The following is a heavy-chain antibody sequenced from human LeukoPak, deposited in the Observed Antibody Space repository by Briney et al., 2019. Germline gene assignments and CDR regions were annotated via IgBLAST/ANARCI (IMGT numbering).Heavy chain of an antibody. CDR2: INVYNGNT. D-gene: IGHD3-3*01. CDR1: GYTFSRDG. V-gene: IGHV1-18*01. CDR3: AREVWSGHYNI. Sequence: ASVKVSCKGSGYTFSRDGITWVRQAPGQGLEWMGWINVYNGNTNYAPKFQGRVTMKTYISRDTAYMEMRSLRSDDTAVYYCAREVWSGHYNIWGQGTLITVSS. J-gene: IGHJ4*02.